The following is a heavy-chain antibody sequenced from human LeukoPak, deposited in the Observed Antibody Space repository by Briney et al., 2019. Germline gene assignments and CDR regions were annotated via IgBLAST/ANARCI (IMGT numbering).Heavy chain of an antibody. CDR3: ARYGPSNYGYYFDY. CDR2: IKSKTDGGTT. Sequence: GGSLRLSCAASGFTFSGYAMSWVRQAPGKGLEWVGHIKSKTDGGTTDYAAPVKGRFTISRDDSKNTLYLQMNSLKIEDTAVYYCARYGPSNYGYYFDYWGQGTLVTVSS. CDR1: GFTFSGYA. V-gene: IGHV3-15*01. D-gene: IGHD4-11*01. J-gene: IGHJ4*02.